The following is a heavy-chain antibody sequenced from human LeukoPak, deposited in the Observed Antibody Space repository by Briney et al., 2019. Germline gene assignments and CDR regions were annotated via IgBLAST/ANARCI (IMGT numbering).Heavy chain of an antibody. CDR2: ISPTGSST. D-gene: IGHD2-8*02. CDR1: GFTFTNYY. CDR3: AREESGGYFDY. V-gene: IGHV1-46*01. J-gene: IGHJ4*02. Sequence: GASVKVSCKASGFTFTNYYMHWVRQAPGQGLEWMGLISPTGSSTNYAQKFRGRVTMTRDTSTTTVYMELSSLRSEDTAVYYCAREESGGYFDYWSQGTLVTVSS.